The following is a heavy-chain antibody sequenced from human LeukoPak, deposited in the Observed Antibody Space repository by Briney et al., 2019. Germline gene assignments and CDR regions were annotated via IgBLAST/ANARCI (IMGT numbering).Heavy chain of an antibody. D-gene: IGHD5-18*01. CDR1: GGSISSHY. Sequence: SETLSLTCTVSGGSISSHYWSWIRQPPGKGLEWIGYIYYSGSTNYNPSLKSRVTISVDTSKNQFSLKLSSVTAADTAVYYCASGYSYGKVDYWGQGTLVTVSS. V-gene: IGHV4-59*11. J-gene: IGHJ4*02. CDR2: IYYSGST. CDR3: ASGYSYGKVDY.